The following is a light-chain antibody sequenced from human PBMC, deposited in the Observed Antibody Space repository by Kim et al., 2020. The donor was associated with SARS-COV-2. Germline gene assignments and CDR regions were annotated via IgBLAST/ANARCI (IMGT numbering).Light chain of an antibody. Sequence: SYELTQPLSVSVALGQTARITCGGNNFGSKNVHWYQQKPGQAPVLVIYRDSNRPSGIPERFSGSNSGNTATLTISRAQAGDEADYYCQVWDSSTVFGGGTQLTVL. CDR2: RDS. CDR3: QVWDSSTV. V-gene: IGLV3-9*01. CDR1: NFGSKN. J-gene: IGLJ2*01.